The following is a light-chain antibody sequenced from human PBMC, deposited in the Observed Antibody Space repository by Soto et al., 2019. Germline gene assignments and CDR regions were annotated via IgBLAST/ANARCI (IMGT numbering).Light chain of an antibody. CDR2: GAS. CDR1: QSVTDNY. V-gene: IGKV3-20*01. CDR3: HQYDSWT. Sequence: EIVLTQSPATLSLSPGERATLSCRASQSVTDNYLAWYQQKPGQAPRLVISGASSRTSGIPDRFSASGSGTDFTLTISRLEPEDFAVYYCHQYDSWTFGQGTKVDIK. J-gene: IGKJ1*01.